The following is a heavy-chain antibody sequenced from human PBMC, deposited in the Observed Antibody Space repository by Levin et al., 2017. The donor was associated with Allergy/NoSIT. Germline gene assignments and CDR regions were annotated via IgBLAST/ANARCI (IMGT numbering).Heavy chain of an antibody. Sequence: GGSLRLSCAASGFTFEDYAMHWVRQAPGKGLEWVSGLIWNGVTIGYADSVKGRFTISRDNAKNSLYLEMNSLRIEDTALYYCAKGLVATTESYFDYWGQGILVTVSS. CDR3: AKGLVATTESYFDY. D-gene: IGHD5-12*01. J-gene: IGHJ4*02. CDR1: GFTFEDYA. V-gene: IGHV3-9*01. CDR2: LIWNGVTI.